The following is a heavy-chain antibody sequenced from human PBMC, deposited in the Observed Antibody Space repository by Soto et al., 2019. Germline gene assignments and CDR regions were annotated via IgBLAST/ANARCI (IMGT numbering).Heavy chain of an antibody. CDR2: IIPIFGTA. CDR3: ASLSSGWYWFDP. D-gene: IGHD6-19*01. Sequence: SVKVSCKASGGTFSSYAISWVRQAPGQGLEWMGGIIPIFGTANYAQKFQGRVTITADESTSTAYMELSSLRSEDTAVYYCASLSSGWYWFDPWGQGTLVTVS. V-gene: IGHV1-69*13. J-gene: IGHJ5*02. CDR1: GGTFSSYA.